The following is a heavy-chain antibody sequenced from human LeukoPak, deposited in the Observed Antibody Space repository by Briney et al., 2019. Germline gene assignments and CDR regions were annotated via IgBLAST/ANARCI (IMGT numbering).Heavy chain of an antibody. V-gene: IGHV4-39*01. D-gene: IGHD3-22*01. Sequence: SETLSLTCTVPGGSISSSSYYWGWIRQPPGTGLEWIGSIYYSGSTYYNPSLKSRVTISVDTSKNQFSLKLSSVTAADTAVYYCARRASNYYDSSGYYLYWGQGTLVTVSS. J-gene: IGHJ4*02. CDR2: IYYSGST. CDR1: GGSISSSSYY. CDR3: ARRASNYYDSSGYYLY.